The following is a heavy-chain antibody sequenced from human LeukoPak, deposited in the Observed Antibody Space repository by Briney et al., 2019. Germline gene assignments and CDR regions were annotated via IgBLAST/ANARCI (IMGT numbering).Heavy chain of an antibody. Sequence: PSETLSLTCTVSGGSISSSSYYWGWIRQPPGKGLEWIGSIYYSGSTYYNPSLKSRVTISVDTSKNQFSLKLSSVTAADTAVYYCARVSAENGYGDYWSGAYAFDIWGQGTMVTVSS. V-gene: IGHV4-39*07. CDR3: ARVSAENGYGDYWSGAYAFDI. CDR2: IYYSGST. D-gene: IGHD4-17*01. CDR1: GGSISSSSYY. J-gene: IGHJ3*02.